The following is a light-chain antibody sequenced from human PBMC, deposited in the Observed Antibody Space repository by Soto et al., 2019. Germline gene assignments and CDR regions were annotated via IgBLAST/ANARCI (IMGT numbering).Light chain of an antibody. CDR2: GAS. CDR1: QSVNIY. V-gene: IGKV3D-15*01. Sequence: EIVMTQSPATLSVSPGERATLSCRASQSVNIYLAWYQQKPGQAARLLIFGASSRATGIPARFSGSGSGTEFNLTISSLQSEDFAVYFCQQYDDWLRLTFGGGTKVELK. CDR3: QQYDDWLRLT. J-gene: IGKJ4*01.